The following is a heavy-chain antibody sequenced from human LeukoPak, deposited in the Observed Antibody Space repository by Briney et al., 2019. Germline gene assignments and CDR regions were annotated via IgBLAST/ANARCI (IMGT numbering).Heavy chain of an antibody. V-gene: IGHV4-30-2*01. CDR2: IYHSGST. J-gene: IGHJ2*01. D-gene: IGHD1-26*01. CDR1: GGSISSGGYY. Sequence: PSETLSLTCTVSGGSISSGGYYWSWIRQPPGKGLEWIGYIYHSGSTYYNPSLKSRVTISVDRSKNQFSLKLSSVTAADTAVYYCARDRVGLTSPYSGSYYGGGWYFDLWGRGTLVTVSS. CDR3: ARDRVGLTSPYSGSYYGGGWYFDL.